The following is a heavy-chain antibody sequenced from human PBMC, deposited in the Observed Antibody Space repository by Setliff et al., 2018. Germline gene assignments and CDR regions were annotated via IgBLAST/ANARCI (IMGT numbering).Heavy chain of an antibody. CDR2: INPSSGRT. D-gene: IGHD3-22*01. Sequence: GASVKVSCKASGFTFSNSAVQWVRQARGQRLEWMGTINPSSGRTSYAQKFQGRVTMTRDTSTSTVYMDMSSLRSEDTAVYYCARDVFPYHYEGAFDIWGQGTMVTVS. J-gene: IGHJ3*02. CDR1: GFTFSNSA. CDR3: ARDVFPYHYEGAFDI. V-gene: IGHV1-46*01.